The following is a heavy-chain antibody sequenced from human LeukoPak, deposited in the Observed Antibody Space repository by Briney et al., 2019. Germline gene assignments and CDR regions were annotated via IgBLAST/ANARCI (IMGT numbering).Heavy chain of an antibody. CDR2: IKYDGSST. V-gene: IGHV3-74*01. D-gene: IGHD6-6*01. Sequence: GGSLRLSCAASGFTFSNSWMYWVRQTPGKGLVWVSRIKYDGSSTVYADSVKGRFTISRDNAKNTLDLQMNSLRAEDTAVHYCARGGPYSSSSLDYWGQGTLVTVSS. J-gene: IGHJ4*02. CDR1: GFTFSNSW. CDR3: ARGGPYSSSSLDY.